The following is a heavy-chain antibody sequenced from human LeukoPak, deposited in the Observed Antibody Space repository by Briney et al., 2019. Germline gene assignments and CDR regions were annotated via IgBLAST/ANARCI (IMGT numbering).Heavy chain of an antibody. D-gene: IGHD3-10*01. CDR2: INRSGST. CDR1: GGSFSGYY. V-gene: IGHV4-34*01. CDR3: ARGAGGSGSYFDY. J-gene: IGHJ4*02. Sequence: SETLSLTCAVYGGSFSGYYWSWIRQPPGKGLEWIGEINRSGSTNYNPSLKSRVTISVDTSKNQFSLKLSSVTAADTAVYYCARGAGGSGSYFDYWGQGTLVTVSS.